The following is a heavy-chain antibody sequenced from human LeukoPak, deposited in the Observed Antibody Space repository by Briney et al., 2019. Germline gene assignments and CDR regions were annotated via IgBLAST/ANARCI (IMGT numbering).Heavy chain of an antibody. CDR1: GFTFSSHG. CDR3: ARLVGIAMIDY. J-gene: IGHJ4*02. Sequence: GGSLRLPCAASGFTFSSHGMHWVRQAPGKGLEWVALIWYDGSKKYYTDSVKGRFTISRDNSQNSLYLQMNSLRADDTAVYYCARLVGIAMIDYWGQGTLVTVSS. CDR2: IWYDGSKK. D-gene: IGHD5-18*01. V-gene: IGHV3-33*01.